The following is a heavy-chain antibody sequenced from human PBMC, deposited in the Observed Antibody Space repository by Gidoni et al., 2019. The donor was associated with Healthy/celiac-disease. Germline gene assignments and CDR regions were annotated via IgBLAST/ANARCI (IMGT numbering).Heavy chain of an antibody. CDR1: GFTFSSYA. CDR2: ISYDGSNK. J-gene: IGHJ4*02. CDR3: ARDLAAAVDY. D-gene: IGHD6-13*01. V-gene: IGHV3-30-3*01. Sequence: QVQLVESGGGVVQPGRSLRPSCAASGFTFSSYAMHWVRQAPGKGLEWVAVISYDGSNKYYADSVKGRFTISRDNSKNTLYLQMNSLRAEDTAVYYCARDLAAAVDYWGQGTLVTVSS.